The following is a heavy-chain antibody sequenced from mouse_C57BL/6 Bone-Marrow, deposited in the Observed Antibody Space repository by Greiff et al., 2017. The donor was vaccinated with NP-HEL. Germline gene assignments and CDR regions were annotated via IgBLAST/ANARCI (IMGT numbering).Heavy chain of an antibody. CDR3: ARNWAYYSNPFAY. CDR1: GFSLTSYG. CDR2: IWRGGST. D-gene: IGHD2-5*01. V-gene: IGHV2-2*01. J-gene: IGHJ3*01. Sequence: QVQLQQSGPGLVQPSQSLSITCTVSGFSLTSYGVHWVRQSPGKGLEWLGVIWRGGSTAYNAAFISRLSISKDNSKSQVFFKMNSLQADDTAIYYCARNWAYYSNPFAYWGQGTLVTVSA.